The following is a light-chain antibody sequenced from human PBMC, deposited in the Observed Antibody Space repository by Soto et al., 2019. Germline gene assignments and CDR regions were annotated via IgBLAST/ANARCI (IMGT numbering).Light chain of an antibody. CDR2: GAS. V-gene: IGKV3-11*01. Sequence: DIVMTQSPATLSVAPGERVTFSCRASQGVSRKLAWYQHKPGQAPRLLISGASTGATGVPTRFSGSGSGTDFTLTISSLEPEDFAVYYCQQRSNWPWTFGQGTRLENK. CDR3: QQRSNWPWT. J-gene: IGKJ5*01. CDR1: QGVSRK.